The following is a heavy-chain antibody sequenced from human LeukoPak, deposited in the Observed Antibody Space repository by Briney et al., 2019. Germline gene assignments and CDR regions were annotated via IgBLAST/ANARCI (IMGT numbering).Heavy chain of an antibody. CDR2: IYHSGST. V-gene: IGHV4-4*02. D-gene: IGHD2-21*01. Sequence: PGGSLRLSCAASGFTFSSYWMHWVRQAPGKGLEWIGEIYHSGSTNYNPSLKSRVTISVDKSKNQFSLKLSSVTAADTAVYYCARGHKLGVIYYYYYMDVWGKGTTVTVSS. CDR3: ARGHKLGVIYYYYYMDV. J-gene: IGHJ6*03. CDR1: GFTFSSYW.